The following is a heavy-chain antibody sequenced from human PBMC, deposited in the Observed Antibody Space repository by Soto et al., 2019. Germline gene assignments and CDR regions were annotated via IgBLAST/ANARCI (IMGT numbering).Heavy chain of an antibody. Sequence: GGSLRLSCAASGFTFSSYAISWVRQAPWKGLEWVSAISGSGVSTYYADSVKGRFTISRDNSKNTLYLQMNSLRAEDTAVYYCQKATYPVRGVRNTPARGMDVCGQGTTVTVCS. CDR2: ISGSGVST. CDR3: QKATYPVRGVRNTPARGMDV. J-gene: IGHJ6*02. D-gene: IGHD3-10*01. V-gene: IGHV3-23*01. CDR1: GFTFSSYA.